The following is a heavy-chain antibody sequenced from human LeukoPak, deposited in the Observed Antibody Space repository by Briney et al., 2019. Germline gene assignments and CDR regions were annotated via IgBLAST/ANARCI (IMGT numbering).Heavy chain of an antibody. V-gene: IGHV3-74*01. Sequence: GGSLRLSCAASGFTFSRYWMLWVRQAPGKGLESVSRINTVGTVTTYADSVKGRFTVSRDNADNTMFLQMNSVRDEDTAVYYCATKQWLAPPPDSWGQGTPVTVSS. CDR3: ATKQWLAPPPDS. D-gene: IGHD6-19*01. J-gene: IGHJ4*02. CDR2: INTVGTVT. CDR1: GFTFSRYW.